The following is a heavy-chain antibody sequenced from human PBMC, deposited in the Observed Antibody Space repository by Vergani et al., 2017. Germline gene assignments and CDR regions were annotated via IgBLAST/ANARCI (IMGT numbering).Heavy chain of an antibody. CDR1: GGTFSSYT. Sequence: QVQLVQSGAEVKKPGSSVKVSCKASGGTFSSYTISWVRQAPGQGLEWMGRIIPILGIANYAQKFQGRVTITADKSTSTAYMELSSLRSEDTAVYYCARGGGYSAYGWPSWFDPWGQGTLVTVSS. CDR3: ARGGGYSAYGWPSWFDP. CDR2: IIPILGIA. J-gene: IGHJ5*02. V-gene: IGHV1-69*02. D-gene: IGHD5-12*01.